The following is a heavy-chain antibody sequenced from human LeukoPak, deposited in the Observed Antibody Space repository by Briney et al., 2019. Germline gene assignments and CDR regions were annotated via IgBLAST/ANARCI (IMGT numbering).Heavy chain of an antibody. CDR1: GFTFSSYG. J-gene: IGHJ4*02. D-gene: IGHD5-18*01. CDR3: AKDTDTAMVNNYFDY. V-gene: IGHV3-30*18. CDR2: ISYDGSNK. Sequence: GRSLRLSCAASGFTFSSYGMHWVRQAPGKGLEWVAVISYDGSNKYYAHSVKGRFTISRDNSKNTLYLQMNSLRAEDTAVYYCAKDTDTAMVNNYFDYWGQGTLVTVSS.